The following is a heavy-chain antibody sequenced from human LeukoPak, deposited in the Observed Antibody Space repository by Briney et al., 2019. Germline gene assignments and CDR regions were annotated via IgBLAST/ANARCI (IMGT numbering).Heavy chain of an antibody. D-gene: IGHD3-10*01. V-gene: IGHV1-69*13. Sequence: GASVKVSCKASGGTFSSYAISWVRQAPGQGLEWMGGIIPIFGTANYAQKFQGRVTITADESTSTAYMELSSLRSEDTAVYYCARGFSVDYYGSGSYYPYYYYGMDVWGQGTTVTVSS. CDR3: ARGFSVDYYGSGSYYPYYYYGMDV. CDR1: GGTFSSYA. J-gene: IGHJ6*02. CDR2: IIPIFGTA.